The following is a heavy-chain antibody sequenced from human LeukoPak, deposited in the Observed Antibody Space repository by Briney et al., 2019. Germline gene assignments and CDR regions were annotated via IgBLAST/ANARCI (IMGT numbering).Heavy chain of an antibody. J-gene: IGHJ3*02. CDR1: RFTFSTYA. V-gene: IGHV3-30-3*01. CDR3: AITSRDSGLRGGQRGAFDI. CDR2: ISYDGSNK. D-gene: IGHD4-17*01. Sequence: PGGSLRLSCAASRFTFSTYAIHWVRQAPGKGLEWVAIISYDGSNKYYTDSVRGRFTISRDSSKSTLYLQLNSLRPEDTALYYCAITSRDSGLRGGQRGAFDIWGQGTMVTVSS.